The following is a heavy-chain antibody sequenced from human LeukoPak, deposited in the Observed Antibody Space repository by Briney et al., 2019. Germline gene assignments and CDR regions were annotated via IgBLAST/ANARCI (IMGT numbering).Heavy chain of an antibody. V-gene: IGHV4-39*01. D-gene: IGHD1-14*01. CDR2: IYYSGST. J-gene: IGHJ4*02. CDR3: ARPGGGYFDY. CDR1: GGSISSSSYY. Sequence: SETLSLTCTVSGGSISSSSYYWGWIRQPPGKGLEWIGSIYYSGSTYYNPSLKSRVTISVDTSKNQFSLKLSSVTAADTAVYYCARPGGGYFDYWGQGTLVTVSS.